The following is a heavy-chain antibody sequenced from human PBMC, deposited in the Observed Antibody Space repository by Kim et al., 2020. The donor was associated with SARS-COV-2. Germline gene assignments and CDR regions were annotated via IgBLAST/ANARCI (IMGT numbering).Heavy chain of an antibody. CDR1: GGSFSGYY. J-gene: IGHJ3*02. D-gene: IGHD5-12*01. CDR2: INHSGST. CDR3: ARVRWLRSRDAFDI. V-gene: IGHV4-34*01. Sequence: SETLSLTCAVYGGSFSGYYWSWIRQPPGKGLEWIGEINHSGSTNYNPSLKSRVTISVDTSKNQFSLKLSSVTAADTAVYYCARVRWLRSRDAFDIWGQGTMVTVSS.